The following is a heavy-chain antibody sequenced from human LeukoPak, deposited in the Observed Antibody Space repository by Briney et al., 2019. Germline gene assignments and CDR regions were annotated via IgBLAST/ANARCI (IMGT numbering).Heavy chain of an antibody. CDR1: GFTFSSYE. CDR2: ISCGTTTI. J-gene: IGHJ4*02. Sequence: GGSLRLSCTASGFTFSSYEMNWVRQAPGKGLEWVSYISCGTTTIYYAGSVKGRFTISRDNAKNSLYLQMNSLRAEDTAVYYCARRYCSSTSCTLDYWGQGTLVTVSS. D-gene: IGHD2-2*01. CDR3: ARRYCSSTSCTLDY. V-gene: IGHV3-48*03.